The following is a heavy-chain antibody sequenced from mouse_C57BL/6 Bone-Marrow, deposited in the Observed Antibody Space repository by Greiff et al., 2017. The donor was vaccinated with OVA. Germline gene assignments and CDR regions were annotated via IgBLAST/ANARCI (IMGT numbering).Heavy chain of an antibody. CDR1: GYTFTDYE. CDR3: TRGGAWYLDV. J-gene: IGHJ1*03. CDR2: IDPETGGT. V-gene: IGHV1-15*01. Sequence: QVQLQQSGAELVRPGASVTLSCKASGYTFTDYEMHWVKQTPVHGLEWIGAIDPETGGTAYNQKFKGKAILTADKSSSTAYMEHRSLASEDSAVYYCTRGGAWYLDVWGTGTTVTVSS.